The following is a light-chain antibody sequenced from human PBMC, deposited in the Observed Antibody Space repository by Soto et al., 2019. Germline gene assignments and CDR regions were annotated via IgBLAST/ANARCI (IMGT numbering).Light chain of an antibody. CDR1: QSVSSN. V-gene: IGKV3-15*01. Sequence: EIVMTQSPATLSVSPGERATLSCRASQSVSSNLAWYQQKPGQAPRLLIYGASTRATGIPARFIGSGSGTEFTLTISSLQSEDFAVYYCQQRSNWPPWTFGQGTKVEIK. CDR3: QQRSNWPPWT. CDR2: GAS. J-gene: IGKJ1*01.